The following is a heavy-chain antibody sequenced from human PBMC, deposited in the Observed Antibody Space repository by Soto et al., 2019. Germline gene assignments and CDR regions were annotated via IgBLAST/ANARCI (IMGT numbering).Heavy chain of an antibody. CDR2: INTYNGNT. V-gene: IGHV1-18*01. J-gene: IGHJ6*02. CDR1: GYTFTRYG. Sequence: QVQLVQSGAEVKNPGASVKVSCKASGYTFTRYGIGWARQAPGQGLEWMGWINTYNGNTNYAQNVQGRVTLTTDTXPRTADMELRSLRSNDTAIYYCAMVDVYVTPSPQDVWGQGTTVIVSS. D-gene: IGHD3-16*01. CDR3: AMVDVYVTPSPQDV.